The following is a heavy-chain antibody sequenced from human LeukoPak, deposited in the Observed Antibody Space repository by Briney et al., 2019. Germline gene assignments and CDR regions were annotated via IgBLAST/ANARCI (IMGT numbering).Heavy chain of an antibody. Sequence: PSETLSLTCTASGGSISSYYWSWIRQPPGKGLEWIGYIYYSGSTNYNPSLKSRVTISVDTSKNQFSLKLSSVTAADTAVYYCARDGVMTTADAFDIWGQGTMVTVSS. CDR2: IYYSGST. D-gene: IGHD4-17*01. V-gene: IGHV4-59*01. CDR1: GGSISSYY. J-gene: IGHJ3*02. CDR3: ARDGVMTTADAFDI.